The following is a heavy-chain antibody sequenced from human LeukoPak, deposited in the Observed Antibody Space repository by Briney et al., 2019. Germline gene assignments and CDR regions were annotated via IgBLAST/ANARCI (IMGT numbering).Heavy chain of an antibody. CDR1: GFTFSSYA. CDR2: ISGSGGST. Sequence: GGSLRLSCAASGFTFSSYAMSWVRQAPGKGLEWVSAISGSGGSTYYADSVKGRFTISRDNSKNTLYLQMNSLRVEDKAVYYCARGSSSWNAEYFQHWGQGTLVTVSS. D-gene: IGHD6-13*01. J-gene: IGHJ1*01. CDR3: ARGSSSWNAEYFQH. V-gene: IGHV3-23*01.